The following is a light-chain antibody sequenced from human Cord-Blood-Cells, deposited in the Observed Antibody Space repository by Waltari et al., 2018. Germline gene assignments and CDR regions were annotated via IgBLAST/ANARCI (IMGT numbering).Light chain of an antibody. CDR1: QSISSY. Sequence: DIQMTQSPSSLSASVGDGVTITCRASQSISSYLNWYQQKPGKAPKLLIYAASSLQSGVPSRFSGSGSGTDFTLTISSLQPEDFATYYCQQIYSTPFTFGPGTKVDIK. V-gene: IGKV1-39*01. CDR3: QQIYSTPFT. CDR2: AAS. J-gene: IGKJ3*01.